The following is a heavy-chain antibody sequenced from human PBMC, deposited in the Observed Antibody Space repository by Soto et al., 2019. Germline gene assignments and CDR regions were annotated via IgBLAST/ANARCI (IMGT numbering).Heavy chain of an antibody. CDR1: GYTFTGYH. D-gene: IGHD6-19*01. CDR3: ARAHRTGWHYFDY. V-gene: IGHV1-2*04. CDR2: INPNSGGT. Sequence: ASVKGSCNASGYTFTGYHMHLLRQAPGQGLEWMGWINPNSGGTNYAQKFQGWVTMTRDTSISTAYMELSRLRSDDTAMYYCARAHRTGWHYFDYWGPGTLVTVSS. J-gene: IGHJ4*02.